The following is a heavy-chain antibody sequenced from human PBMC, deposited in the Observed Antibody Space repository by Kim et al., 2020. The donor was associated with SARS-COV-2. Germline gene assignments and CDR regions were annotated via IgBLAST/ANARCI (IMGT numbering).Heavy chain of an antibody. CDR1: GGTFSSYA. D-gene: IGHD3-22*01. V-gene: IGHV1-69*13. CDR2: IIPIFGTA. CDR3: ARVRKPYYYDSSGLDAFDI. J-gene: IGHJ3*02. Sequence: SVKVSCKASGGTFSSYAISWVRQAPGQGLEWMGGIIPIFGTANYAQKFQGRVTITADESTSTAYMELSSLRSEDTAVYYCARVRKPYYYDSSGLDAFDIWGQGTMVTVSS.